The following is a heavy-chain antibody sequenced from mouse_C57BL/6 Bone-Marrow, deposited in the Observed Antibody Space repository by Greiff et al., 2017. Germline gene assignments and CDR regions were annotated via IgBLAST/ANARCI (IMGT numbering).Heavy chain of an antibody. Sequence: QVQLQQPGAELVKPGASVKLSCKASGYTFTSYWMHWVKQRPGQGLEWIGMIHPNSGSTNYNEKFKSKATLTVDKSSSTAYMQLSSLTSEDSAVYYCARSGFYYDYPLIAYWGQGTLVTVSA. CDR2: IHPNSGST. V-gene: IGHV1-64*01. J-gene: IGHJ3*01. CDR3: ARSGFYYDYPLIAY. CDR1: GYTFTSYW. D-gene: IGHD2-4*01.